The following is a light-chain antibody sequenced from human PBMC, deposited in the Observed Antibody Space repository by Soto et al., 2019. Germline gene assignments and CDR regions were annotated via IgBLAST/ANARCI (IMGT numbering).Light chain of an antibody. CDR3: SSYTGSTNYV. V-gene: IGLV2-14*01. Sequence: QSVLTQPASVSGSPGRSITISCTGTSSDVGIYNYVSWYQQHPGKAPKLMIYQVTNRPSGVSNRFSGSKSGNTASLTISGLQAEDEADYYCSSYTGSTNYVFGTGTKATVL. J-gene: IGLJ1*01. CDR1: SSDVGIYNY. CDR2: QVT.